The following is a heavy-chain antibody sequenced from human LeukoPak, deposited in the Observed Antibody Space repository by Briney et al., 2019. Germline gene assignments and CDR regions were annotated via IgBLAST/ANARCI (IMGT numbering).Heavy chain of an antibody. Sequence: SETLSLTCAVYGGSFSGYYWSWIRQPPGKGLEWIGEINHSGSTNYNPSLKSRVTISVDRSKNQFSLKLSSVTAADTAVYYCARSTVTDWFDPWGQGTLVTVSS. V-gene: IGHV4-34*01. CDR1: GGSFSGYY. CDR3: ARSTVTDWFDP. CDR2: INHSGST. J-gene: IGHJ5*02. D-gene: IGHD4-17*01.